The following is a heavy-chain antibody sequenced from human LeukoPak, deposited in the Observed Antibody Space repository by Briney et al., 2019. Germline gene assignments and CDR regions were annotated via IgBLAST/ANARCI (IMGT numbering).Heavy chain of an antibody. Sequence: GGSLRLSCVASGFTFSTFAMIWVRQPPGKGLEWVSSIFPSGGEIHYADSVGGRFTISRDNSKSTLSLQMNSLRVEDTAIYYCATYRQVLLPFESWGQGTLVTVSS. J-gene: IGHJ4*02. D-gene: IGHD2-8*02. CDR1: GFTFSTFA. V-gene: IGHV3-23*01. CDR2: IFPSGGEI. CDR3: ATYRQVLLPFES.